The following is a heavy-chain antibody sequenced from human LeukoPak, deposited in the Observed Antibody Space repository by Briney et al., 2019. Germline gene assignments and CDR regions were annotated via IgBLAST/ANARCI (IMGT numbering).Heavy chain of an antibody. D-gene: IGHD7-27*01. Sequence: PGRSLRLSCAASGFTFSTYGMHWVRQAPGMGLEWVTAILGSGGSSYYADSVNGWFTISRDNSKNTLFLQMNSLRAEDTAVYYCAKETGRDWGYFDDWGQGTLVTVSS. CDR3: AKETGRDWGYFDD. V-gene: IGHV3-23*01. CDR1: GFTFSTYG. CDR2: ILGSGGSS. J-gene: IGHJ4*02.